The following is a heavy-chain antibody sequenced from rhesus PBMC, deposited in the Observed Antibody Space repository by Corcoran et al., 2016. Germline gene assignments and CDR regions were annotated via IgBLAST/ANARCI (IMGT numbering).Heavy chain of an antibody. CDR3: ARTYYYSGSYYYYFDY. J-gene: IGHJ4*01. Sequence: QLQLQESGPGLLKPSETLSVTCAASGGSLSSSYWSCIRQAPGKGRWWIGYVYGSGSRTNHNPALKSRVTLSVDTSKNQLSLKLSSVTAADTAVYYCARTYYYSGSYYYYFDYWGQGVLVTVSS. CDR1: GGSLSSSY. V-gene: IGHV4-169*01. CDR2: VYGSGSRT. D-gene: IGHD3-16*01.